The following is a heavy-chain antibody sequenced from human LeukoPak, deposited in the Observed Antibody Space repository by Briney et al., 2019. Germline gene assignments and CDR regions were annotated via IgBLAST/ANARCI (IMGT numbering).Heavy chain of an antibody. V-gene: IGHV4-61*08. CDR2: MHYSGTT. Sequence: SETLSLTCSVSGGSISGGSISGYHWSWIRQPPGKGLELIAYMHYSGTTHYNPSLKSRVTMSVDTSKNQFSLKLSSVTAADTAVYYCASSGLLLYRSPFDYWGQGTLVTVSS. D-gene: IGHD1-26*01. CDR3: ASSGLLLYRSPFDY. CDR1: GGSISGGSISGYH. J-gene: IGHJ4*02.